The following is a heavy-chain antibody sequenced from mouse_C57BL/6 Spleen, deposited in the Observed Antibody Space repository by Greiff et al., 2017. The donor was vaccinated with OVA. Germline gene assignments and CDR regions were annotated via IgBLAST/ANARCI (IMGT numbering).Heavy chain of an antibody. CDR1: GYTFTSYW. Sequence: QVQLQQPGAELVMPGASVKLSCKASGYTFTSYWMHWVKQRPGQGLEWIGEIDPSDSYTNYNQKFKGKSTLTVDKSSSTAYMQLSSLTSEDSAVYYCAREGRGDFFDYWGQGTTLTVSS. CDR3: AREGRGDFFDY. J-gene: IGHJ2*01. CDR2: IDPSDSYT. V-gene: IGHV1-69*01.